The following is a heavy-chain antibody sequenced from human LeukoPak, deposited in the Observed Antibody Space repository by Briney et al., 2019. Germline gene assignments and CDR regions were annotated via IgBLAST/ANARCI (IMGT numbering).Heavy chain of an antibody. CDR1: GYSISSSNW. D-gene: IGHD5-18*01. CDR2: IYYSGST. CDR3: ARNVDTGMVGGGWFDP. J-gene: IGHJ5*02. V-gene: IGHV4-28*01. Sequence: SDTLSLTCAVSGYSISSSNWWGWIRQPPGKGLEGIGYIYYSGSTYYNPSHKSRVTISVDTSKNQFSLKLSPVTAVDTAVYYCARNVDTGMVGGGWFDPWGQGTLVTVSS.